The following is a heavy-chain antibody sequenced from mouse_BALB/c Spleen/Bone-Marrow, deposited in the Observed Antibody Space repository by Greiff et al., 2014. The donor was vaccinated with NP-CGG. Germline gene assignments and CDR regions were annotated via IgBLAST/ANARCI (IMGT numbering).Heavy chain of an antibody. CDR1: GFSLSSYG. CDR2: IWSGGST. Sequence: VKLVESGPGLVQPSQSLSITCTVSGFSLSSYGVHWVRQSPGKGLEWLGVIWSGGSTDYNAAFIFRLTISKDNSKSQVFFKMTSLQANDTAIYYCARNHRGYYFDYWGQGTTLTVSS. J-gene: IGHJ2*01. V-gene: IGHV2-2*02. D-gene: IGHD3-1*01. CDR3: ARNHRGYYFDY.